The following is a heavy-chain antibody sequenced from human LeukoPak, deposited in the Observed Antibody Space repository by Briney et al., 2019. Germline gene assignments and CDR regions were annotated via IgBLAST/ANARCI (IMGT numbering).Heavy chain of an antibody. CDR1: GFTFSSYW. V-gene: IGHV3-7*04. Sequence: RGSLRLSCAASGFTFSSYWMSWVRQAPGKGLEWVANIKQDGCEKYYVDSVKGRFTISRDNAKNSLYLQMNSLRAEDTAVYYCARQTYYYGSGSYGPSDYWGRGTLVT. CDR3: ARQTYYYGSGSYGPSDY. J-gene: IGHJ4*02. CDR2: IKQDGCEK. D-gene: IGHD3-10*01.